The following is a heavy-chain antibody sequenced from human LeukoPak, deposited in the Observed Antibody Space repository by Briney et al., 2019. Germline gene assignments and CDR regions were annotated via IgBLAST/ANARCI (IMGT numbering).Heavy chain of an antibody. CDR1: GFTFSNHA. J-gene: IGHJ6*02. CDR2: ISGSGDST. CDR3: ARDYGSGSDGRYYYYYGMDV. Sequence: GGSLRLSCAASGFTFSNHAMSWVRQAPGKGLEWVSGISGSGDSTNYADSVKGRFTISRDNSKDTLYLQMNTLRAEDTAVYYCARDYGSGSDGRYYYYYGMDVWGQGTTVTVSS. V-gene: IGHV3-23*01. D-gene: IGHD3-10*01.